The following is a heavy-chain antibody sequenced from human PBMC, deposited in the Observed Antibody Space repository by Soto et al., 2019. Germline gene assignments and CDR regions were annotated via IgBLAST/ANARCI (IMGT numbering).Heavy chain of an antibody. V-gene: IGHV4-31*03. J-gene: IGHJ4*02. CDR3: ERDLGLGITGKSPGDY. CDR2: IYDSGST. D-gene: IGHD1-20*01. CDR1: GGSISSGGYY. Sequence: QVQLQESGPGLVKPSQTLSLSCTVSGGSISSGGYYWSWIRQHSGKGLEWIGYIYDSGSTYYNPSLKSRVTISVDTSKNQFSLKLSSVTAGDTAVYYCERDLGLGITGKSPGDYWGQGTLVTVSS.